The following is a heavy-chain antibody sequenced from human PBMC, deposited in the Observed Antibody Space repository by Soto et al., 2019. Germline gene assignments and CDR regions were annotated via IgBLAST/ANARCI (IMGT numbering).Heavy chain of an antibody. J-gene: IGHJ6*02. Sequence: GGSLRLSCAASGFTFSSYAMSWVRQAPGKGLEWVSAIGGSDNRTYYEDSVKSRFTISRDNTKNTLYLQMSSLRADDTAVYYCAPMGVWGQGTTVTVSS. CDR2: IGGSDNRT. CDR1: GFTFSSYA. V-gene: IGHV3-23*01. CDR3: APMGV.